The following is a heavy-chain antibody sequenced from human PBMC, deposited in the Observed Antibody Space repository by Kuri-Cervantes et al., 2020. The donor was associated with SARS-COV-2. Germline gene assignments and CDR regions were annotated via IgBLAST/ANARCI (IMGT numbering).Heavy chain of an antibody. CDR3: ARDPGSVWGPAAQYDFDY. CDR1: GFTFSSYS. J-gene: IGHJ4*02. Sequence: GESLKISCAASGFTFSSYSMNWVRQAPGKGLEWVSSISSSSSYIYYADSVKGRFTISRDNAKNSLYLQMNSLRAEDTAVYYCARDPGSVWGPAAQYDFDYWGQGTLVTVSS. D-gene: IGHD6-13*01. CDR2: ISSSSSYI. V-gene: IGHV3-21*01.